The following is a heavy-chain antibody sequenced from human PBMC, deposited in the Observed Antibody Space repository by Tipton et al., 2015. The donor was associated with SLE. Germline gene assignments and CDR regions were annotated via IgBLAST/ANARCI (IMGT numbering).Heavy chain of an antibody. D-gene: IGHD5-24*01. CDR1: RGSISGGDYY. CDR2: LYPSGST. Sequence: TLSLTCTVSRGSISGGDYYWNWIRQHPKKGLEWIGYLYPSGSTYYNPSLKSRVTISLDTSNQFSLKLTSVTSADTAIYYCARSFEMGSIHTWGQGTLVTVSS. V-gene: IGHV4-31*03. J-gene: IGHJ5*02. CDR3: ARSFEMGSIHT.